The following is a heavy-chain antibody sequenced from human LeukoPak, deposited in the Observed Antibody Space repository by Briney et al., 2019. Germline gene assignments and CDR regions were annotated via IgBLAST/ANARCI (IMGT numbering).Heavy chain of an antibody. CDR1: GFTFSTHA. J-gene: IGHJ4*02. CDR2: ISGDDDTT. Sequence: GGSLRLSCGASGFTFSTHAMAWVRQAPGKGLDWVSAISGDDDTTYYADSVKGRFTISRDNSKNTVYLQMNSLRAEDTAVYYCANQSPGWGQGTLVTVSS. CDR3: ANQSPG. V-gene: IGHV3-23*01.